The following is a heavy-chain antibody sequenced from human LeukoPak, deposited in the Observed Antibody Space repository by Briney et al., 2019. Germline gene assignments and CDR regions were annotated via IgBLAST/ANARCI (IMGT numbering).Heavy chain of an antibody. CDR1: GGTFSSYA. J-gene: IGHJ6*03. Sequence: SVKVSCKASGGTFSSYAISWVRQAPGQGLEWMGGIIPIFGTANYAQKFQGRVTITTDESTSTAYMELSSLRSEDTAVYYCASPRATVSDYYYYMDVWGKGTTVAVSS. CDR2: IIPIFGTA. V-gene: IGHV1-69*05. CDR3: ASPRATVSDYYYYMDV. D-gene: IGHD2/OR15-2a*01.